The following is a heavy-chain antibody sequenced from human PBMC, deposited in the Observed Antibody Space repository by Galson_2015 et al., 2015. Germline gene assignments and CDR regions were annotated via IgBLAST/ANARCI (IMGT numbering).Heavy chain of an antibody. D-gene: IGHD5-12*01. CDR2: IRSKAYGGTT. CDR3: ARPTGIYSAYDYRRIDY. Sequence: SLRLSCAASGFTFGDYAMSWVRQAPGKGLEWVGFIRSKAYGGTTEYAASVKVRFTISRDDSKSIAYLQMDSLKTEDTAVYYCARPTGIYSAYDYRRIDYWGQGALVTVSS. V-gene: IGHV3-49*04. CDR1: GFTFGDYA. J-gene: IGHJ4*02.